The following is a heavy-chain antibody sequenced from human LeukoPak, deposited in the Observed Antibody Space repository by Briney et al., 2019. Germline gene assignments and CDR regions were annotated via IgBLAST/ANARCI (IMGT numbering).Heavy chain of an antibody. D-gene: IGHD2-2*02. J-gene: IGHJ3*02. CDR1: GYIFTSYD. CDR3: ATDRAQPAAISDAFDI. V-gene: IGHV1-8*03. CDR2: MNPNSGNT. Sequence: ASVKVSCKASGYIFTSYDINWVRQATGQGLEWMGWMNPNSGNTGYAQKFQGRVTITRNTSISTAYMELSSLRSEDTAVYYCATDRAQPAAISDAFDIWGQGTMVTVSS.